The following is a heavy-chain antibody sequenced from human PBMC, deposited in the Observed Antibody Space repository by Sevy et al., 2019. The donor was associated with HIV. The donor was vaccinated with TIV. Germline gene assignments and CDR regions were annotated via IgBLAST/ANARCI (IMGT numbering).Heavy chain of an antibody. J-gene: IGHJ4*02. D-gene: IGHD3-22*01. CDR2: IKKDESEK. Sequence: GGSLRLSCAASGFSFSSYWMHWVRQAPGKGLGWVANIKKDESEKYYVASVKGRFTMSRDNAKKSVYLQMNSLRPEDTAIYYCARGNSGSFDYWGQGTLVTVSS. CDR3: ARGNSGSFDY. CDR1: GFSFSSYW. V-gene: IGHV3-7*04.